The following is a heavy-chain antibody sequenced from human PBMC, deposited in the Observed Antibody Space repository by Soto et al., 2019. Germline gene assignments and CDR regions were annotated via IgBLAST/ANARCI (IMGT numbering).Heavy chain of an antibody. Sequence: QVQLVESGGGVVQPGRSLRLSCAASGFTFSNYGMHWVRQAPGKGLEWVAVIWYDGSNEYYADSVKGRFTISRDSSKNTPYLQMNSLRAEDTAIYYCARTHKSIAVGAFDIWGQGTMVTVSS. CDR2: IWYDGSNE. CDR1: GFTFSNYG. CDR3: ARTHKSIAVGAFDI. D-gene: IGHD6-19*01. J-gene: IGHJ3*02. V-gene: IGHV3-33*01.